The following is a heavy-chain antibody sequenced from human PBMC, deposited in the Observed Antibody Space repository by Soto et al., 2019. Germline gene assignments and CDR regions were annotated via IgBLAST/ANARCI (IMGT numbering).Heavy chain of an antibody. J-gene: IGHJ3*02. D-gene: IGHD2-15*01. CDR3: ATKKALGYCSGGSCNERNAFDI. CDR2: FDPEDGET. V-gene: IGHV1-24*01. Sequence: GASVKVSCKVSGYTLTELSMHWVRQAPGKGLEWMGGFDPEDGETIYAQKFQGRVTMTEDTSTDTAYMELSSLRSEDTAVYYCATKKALGYCSGGSCNERNAFDIWGQGTMVTVSS. CDR1: GYTLTELS.